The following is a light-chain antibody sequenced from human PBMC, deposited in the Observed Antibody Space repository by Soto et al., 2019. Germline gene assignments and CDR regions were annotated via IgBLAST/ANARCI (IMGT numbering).Light chain of an antibody. V-gene: IGKV1-5*01. CDR1: QSISSW. CDR2: DAS. CDR3: LQHNSYKWT. J-gene: IGKJ1*01. Sequence: DIQMTQSPSTLPASVGDRVTITCRASQSISSWLDWYQQKPREAPKLLIYDASTLPRGVPSRFSGSGSGTEFTLTISSLQPDDFATYYCLQHNSYKWTFGQGTKVDIK.